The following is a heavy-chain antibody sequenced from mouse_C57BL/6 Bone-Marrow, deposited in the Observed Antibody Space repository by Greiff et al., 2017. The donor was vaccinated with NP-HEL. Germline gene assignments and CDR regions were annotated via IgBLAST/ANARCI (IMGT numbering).Heavy chain of an antibody. CDR1: GYSITSGYY. D-gene: IGHD3-2*02. J-gene: IGHJ3*01. Sequence: DVKLVESGPGLVKPSQSLSLTCSVTGYSITSGYYWNWIRQFPGNKLEWMGYISYDGSNNYNPSLKNRISITRDTSKNQFFLKLNSVTTEDTATYYCARGRQLRPWFAYWGQGTLVTVSA. CDR2: ISYDGSN. CDR3: ARGRQLRPWFAY. V-gene: IGHV3-6*01.